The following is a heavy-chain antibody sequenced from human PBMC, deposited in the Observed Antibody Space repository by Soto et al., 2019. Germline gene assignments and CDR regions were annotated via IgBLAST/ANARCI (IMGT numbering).Heavy chain of an antibody. CDR3: ARGGYTYGVLYLDY. V-gene: IGHV5-51*01. CDR1: GYSFSNYW. J-gene: IGHJ4*02. Sequence: GESLKISCKGSGYSFSNYWVAWVRQMPGKGLECMGLIYPGDSETRNSPPFQGHVTISADKSVTTAYLQWSSLKASDTAIYYCARGGYTYGVLYLDYWGPGTLVTVSS. D-gene: IGHD5-18*01. CDR2: IYPGDSET.